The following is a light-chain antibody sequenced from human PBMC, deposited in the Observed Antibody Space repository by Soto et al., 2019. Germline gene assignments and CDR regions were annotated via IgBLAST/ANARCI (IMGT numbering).Light chain of an antibody. V-gene: IGKV3-20*01. J-gene: IGKJ2*01. CDR1: QSVSSSY. Sequence: EIVLTQSPGTLSLSPGERATLSCRASQSVSSSYLAWYQQKPGQAPRLLIYGASSRATGIPDRFSGSGSGTDFTLTISSLEPEDFAVYYWQQYGSSSYTFGQGTKLEIK. CDR3: QQYGSSSYT. CDR2: GAS.